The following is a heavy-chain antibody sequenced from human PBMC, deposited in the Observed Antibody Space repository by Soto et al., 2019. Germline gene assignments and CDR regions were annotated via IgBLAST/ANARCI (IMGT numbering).Heavy chain of an antibody. J-gene: IGHJ4*02. CDR1: GGSISSGDYY. CDR3: ARNGALDY. CDR2: ILYSGTT. V-gene: IGHV4-30-4*01. D-gene: IGHD2-8*01. Sequence: QVQLQESGPGLVKPSQTLSLTCTVSGGSISSGDYYWSWIRQPPGKGLEWIGYILYSGTTNYNPSLESLLTISVDTSKNQFSRKLTSVTAADTAVYYCARNGALDYWGRGTLVTVSS.